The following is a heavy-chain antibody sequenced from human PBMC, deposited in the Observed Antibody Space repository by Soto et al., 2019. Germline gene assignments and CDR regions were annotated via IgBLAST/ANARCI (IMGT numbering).Heavy chain of an antibody. D-gene: IGHD1-26*01. CDR1: GFTFSSYA. CDR2: ISGSGGST. CDR3: AKAVGADNPWYDYYYYGMDV. J-gene: IGHJ6*02. Sequence: PGGSLRLSCAASGFTFSSYAMSWVRQAPGKGLEWVSAISGSGGSTYYADSVKGRFTISRDNSKNTLYLQMNSLRAEDTAVYYCAKAVGADNPWYDYYYYGMDVWGQGTTVTVSS. V-gene: IGHV3-23*01.